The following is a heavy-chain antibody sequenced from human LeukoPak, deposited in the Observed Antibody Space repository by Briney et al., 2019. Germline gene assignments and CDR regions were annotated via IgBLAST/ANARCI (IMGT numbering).Heavy chain of an antibody. V-gene: IGHV1-69*13. CDR1: GGTFSSYA. CDR3: ARDEAYYYGSGSYWYGMDV. D-gene: IGHD3-10*01. CDR2: SIPIFGTA. J-gene: IGHJ6*04. Sequence: SVKVSCKASGGTFSSYAISWVRQAPGQGLEWMGGSIPIFGTANYAQKFQGRVTITADESTSTAYMELSSLRSEDTAVYYCARDEAYYYGSGSYWYGMDVWGKGTTVTVSS.